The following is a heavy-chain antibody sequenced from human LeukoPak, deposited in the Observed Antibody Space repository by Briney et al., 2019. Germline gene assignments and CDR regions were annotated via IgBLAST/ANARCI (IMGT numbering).Heavy chain of an antibody. CDR1: GGSISPFY. D-gene: IGHD6-6*01. J-gene: IGHJ4*02. CDR2: IYYSGST. CDR3: ARQSRGSSSSRDYFDY. Sequence: SETLSLTCTVSGGSISPFYWSWIRQPPGKGLEWIAYIYYSGSTAYNPSLKSRVAISVDTSNNQVSLKLSSVTAADTAVYYCARQSRGSSSSRDYFDYWGQGTLVTVSS. V-gene: IGHV4-59*08.